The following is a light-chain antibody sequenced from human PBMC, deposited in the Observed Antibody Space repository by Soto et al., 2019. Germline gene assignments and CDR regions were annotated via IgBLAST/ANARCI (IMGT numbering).Light chain of an antibody. Sequence: DTQVTQSPSSLSASVGDRVTITCRASQGIDNYLAWIQQRPGKAPRSLIYAASNLHHGVPSKFRASGSGTDFTLTISSLQPEDFATYYCQQYRTYPFTFGPGTKV. CDR3: QQYRTYPFT. V-gene: IGKV1-16*02. CDR2: AAS. CDR1: QGIDNY. J-gene: IGKJ3*01.